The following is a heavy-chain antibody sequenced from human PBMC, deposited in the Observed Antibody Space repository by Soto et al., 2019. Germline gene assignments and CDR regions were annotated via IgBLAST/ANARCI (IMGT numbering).Heavy chain of an antibody. V-gene: IGHV4-61*01. CDR1: GDSVSSNTYF. CDR3: ARRAYGGDY. Sequence: QMHLQESDPGLVKPSETLSLTCTVSGDSVSSNTYFWSWIRQPPGKRLEWLGYIYYNENTNYNPSLRSRINISLNTSNNQFSLRLASVTVADTAVYYCARRAYGGDYWGQGILVSVSS. D-gene: IGHD4-17*01. J-gene: IGHJ4*02. CDR2: IYYNENT.